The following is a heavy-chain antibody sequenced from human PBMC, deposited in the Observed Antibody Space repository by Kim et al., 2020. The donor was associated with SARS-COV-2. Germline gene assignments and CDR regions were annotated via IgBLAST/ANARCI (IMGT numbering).Heavy chain of an antibody. CDR3: ARSYGWSFEF. J-gene: IGHJ4*02. CDR2: IKQDGSEK. CDR1: GFTFSTYW. D-gene: IGHD3-16*01. Sequence: GGSLRLSCAASGFTFSTYWMGWVRQAPGKGLEWVANIKQDGSEKHYVDSVKGRFTISRDNAKNSLYLQMNSLRVEDTAVYYCARSYGWSFEFWGQGTLVTISS. V-gene: IGHV3-7*03.